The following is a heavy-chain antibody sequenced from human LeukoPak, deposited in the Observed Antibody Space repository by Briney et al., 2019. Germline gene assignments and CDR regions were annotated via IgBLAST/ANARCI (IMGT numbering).Heavy chain of an antibody. CDR3: AKDRVHVDAFDL. J-gene: IGHJ3*01. V-gene: IGHV3-30*02. Sequence: GGSLRLSCGASGFIFRDFGMHWVRQALGRELEWLIFIRTDGTNQYYADSVKCRFNISRDNSKDTMFLQMNNVSPDDTATYYGAKDRVHVDAFDLWGQGTFVTV. CDR2: IRTDGTNQ. CDR1: GFIFRDFG.